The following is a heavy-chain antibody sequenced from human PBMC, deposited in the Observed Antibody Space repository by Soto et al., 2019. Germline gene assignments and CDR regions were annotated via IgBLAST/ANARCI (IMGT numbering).Heavy chain of an antibody. J-gene: IGHJ4*02. V-gene: IGHV1-58*01. CDR1: GFTFTSSA. Sequence: QMQLEQSGPEVKKPGTSVKVSCKASGFTFTSSAFQWVRQARGQRLEWIGWIAVGSGYTNYAQRFQDRVTLTRDMSTATTYKELSRLTSEDTALYYCAADATAWQQMVPSDYWGQGTLVTVSS. CDR2: IAVGSGYT. D-gene: IGHD2-8*01. CDR3: AADATAWQQMVPSDY.